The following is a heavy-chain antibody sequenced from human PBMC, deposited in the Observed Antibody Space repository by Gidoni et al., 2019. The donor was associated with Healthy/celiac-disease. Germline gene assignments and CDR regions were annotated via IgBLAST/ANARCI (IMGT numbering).Heavy chain of an antibody. CDR2: ISSSSSTI. CDR3: ARDKTTVTSDPPEGFDY. Sequence: EVQLVESGGGLVQPGGSLRLSCAASGFTFSSYSMNWVRQAPGKGLEWVSYISSSSSTIYYADSVKGRFTISRDNAKNSLYLQMNSLRDEDTAVYYCARDKTTVTSDPPEGFDYWGQGTLVTVSS. J-gene: IGHJ4*02. V-gene: IGHV3-48*02. CDR1: GFTFSSYS. D-gene: IGHD4-17*01.